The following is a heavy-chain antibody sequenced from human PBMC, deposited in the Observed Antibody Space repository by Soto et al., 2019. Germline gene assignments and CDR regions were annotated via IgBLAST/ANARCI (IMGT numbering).Heavy chain of an antibody. CDR1: GFSLSNARMG. J-gene: IGHJ6*03. D-gene: IGHD5-12*01. V-gene: IGHV2-26*01. CDR3: ARMANSGYDYHYYYMDV. CDR2: IFSNDEK. Sequence: SGPTLVNPTETLTLTCTVSGFSLSNARMGVSWIRQPPGKALEWLAHIFSNDEKSYSTSLKSRLTISKDTSKSQVVLTMTNMDPVDTATYYCARMANSGYDYHYYYMDVWGKGTTVTVSS.